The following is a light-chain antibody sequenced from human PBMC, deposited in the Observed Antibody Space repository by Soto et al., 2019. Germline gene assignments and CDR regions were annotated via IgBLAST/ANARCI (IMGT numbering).Light chain of an antibody. CDR1: QSIVSC. CDR3: QQTYSMPVT. Sequence: DVPMTQSPSSLSASVGDRVTITCRASQSIVSCLNWYQQRPGTAPKLLIFAASNLESGVPSRFSGRGSATDFTLSISRLQPEDFATYFCQQTYSMPVTFGQGTKLEMK. V-gene: IGKV1-39*01. J-gene: IGKJ2*01. CDR2: AAS.